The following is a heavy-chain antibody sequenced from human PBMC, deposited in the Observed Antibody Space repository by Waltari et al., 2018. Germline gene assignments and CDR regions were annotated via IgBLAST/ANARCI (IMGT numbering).Heavy chain of an antibody. V-gene: IGHV3-21*01. D-gene: IGHD6-6*01. CDR2: ISSSSSYI. CDR1: GFTFSSYS. Sequence: EVQLVESGGDLVKPGGSLRLSCAASGFTFSSYSMNWVRQAPGNVLEWFSAISSSSSYIYYADSVKGRFTISIDNAKNSLYLQMNSLRAEDTAVYYCARGPSSSSGKFDYWGQGTLVTVSS. CDR3: ARGPSSSSGKFDY. J-gene: IGHJ4*02.